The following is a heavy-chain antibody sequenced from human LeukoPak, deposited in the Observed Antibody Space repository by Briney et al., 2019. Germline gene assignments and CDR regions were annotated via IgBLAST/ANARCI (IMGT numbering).Heavy chain of an antibody. CDR1: GFTVSNYH. CDR3: ARGSRVTTRLDAFDI. J-gene: IGHJ3*02. CDR2: IYSGGSI. D-gene: IGHD4-17*01. Sequence: GGSLRLSCAASGFTVSNYHMSWVRQASGKGLEWVSTIYSGGSIYYADSVKGRFTISRDSSKNTLYLQINSLRAEDTAAYYCARGSRVTTRLDAFDIWGQGTMVTVSS. V-gene: IGHV3-53*01.